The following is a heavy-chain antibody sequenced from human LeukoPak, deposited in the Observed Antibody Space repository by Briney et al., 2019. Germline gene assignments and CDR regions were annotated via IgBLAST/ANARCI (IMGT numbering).Heavy chain of an antibody. CDR3: ARAYGFGYPYYFDY. Sequence: SETLSLTCAVYGGSFSGYYWSWIRQPPGKGLEWIGEINHSGSTNYNPSLKSRVTISVDTSKNQFSLKLSSVTAADTAVYYCARAYGFGYPYYFDYWGQGTLVTVSS. V-gene: IGHV4-34*01. CDR2: INHSGST. J-gene: IGHJ4*02. D-gene: IGHD5-18*01. CDR1: GGSFSGYY.